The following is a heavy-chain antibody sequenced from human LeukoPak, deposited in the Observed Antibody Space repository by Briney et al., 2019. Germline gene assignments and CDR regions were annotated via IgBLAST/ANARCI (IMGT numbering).Heavy chain of an antibody. CDR2: IKQDGTEK. V-gene: IGHV3-7*01. CDR3: AREKWLDV. CDR1: GFTFSSYG. D-gene: IGHD2-15*01. Sequence: PGGSLRLSCAASGFTFSSYGMHWDRQAPGKGLEWVADIKQDGTEKYYVDSVKGRFTISRDNAKNSLYLQMNSLRAEDTAVYYCAREKWLDVWGRGTTVTVSS. J-gene: IGHJ6*02.